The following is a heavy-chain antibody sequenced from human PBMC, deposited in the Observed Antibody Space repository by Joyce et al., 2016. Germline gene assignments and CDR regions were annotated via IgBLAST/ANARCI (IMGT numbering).Heavy chain of an antibody. J-gene: IGHJ6*03. Sequence: EVQLVQSGAEVKKPGATVKLSCKVSGYTFTDYYMHWVQQAPGKGLECMELVDPKDGETLYAEKFQGRVTIAAGTSTDRAYMELSSLRSEDTAVYYCATVDYYYGSGTPRDYYYYMDVWGKGTTITVSS. CDR2: VDPKDGET. CDR3: ATVDYYYGSGTPRDYYYYMDV. D-gene: IGHD3-10*01. CDR1: GYTFTDYY. V-gene: IGHV1-69-2*01.